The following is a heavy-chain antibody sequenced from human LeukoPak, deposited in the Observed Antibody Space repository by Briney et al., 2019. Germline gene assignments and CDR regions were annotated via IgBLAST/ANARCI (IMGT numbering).Heavy chain of an antibody. D-gene: IGHD1-20*01. CDR3: AKGEYNWNDPYYYYYYMDV. CDR2: ISGSGGST. Sequence: GGSLRLSCAASGFTFSSYGMSWVRQAPGKGLEWVSAISGSGGSTYYADSVKGRFTISRVNSKNTLYLQMNSLRAEDTAVYYCAKGEYNWNDPYYYYYYMDVWGKGTTVTVSS. V-gene: IGHV3-23*01. J-gene: IGHJ6*03. CDR1: GFTFSSYG.